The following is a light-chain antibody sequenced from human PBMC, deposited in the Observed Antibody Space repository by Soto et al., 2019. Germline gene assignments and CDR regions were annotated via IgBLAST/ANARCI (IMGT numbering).Light chain of an antibody. CDR2: LGS. CDR3: MQALQTPRT. CDR1: QSLLYRNGYHY. V-gene: IGKV2-28*01. Sequence: DIVMTQSPLSLSVTPGEPASISCRSSQSLLYRNGYHYLDWYLQKPGQSPQLLISLGSNRASGVPDRFSGSGSGTDFTPKISRVEAEDVGVYFCMQALQTPRTFGQGTKVEIK. J-gene: IGKJ1*01.